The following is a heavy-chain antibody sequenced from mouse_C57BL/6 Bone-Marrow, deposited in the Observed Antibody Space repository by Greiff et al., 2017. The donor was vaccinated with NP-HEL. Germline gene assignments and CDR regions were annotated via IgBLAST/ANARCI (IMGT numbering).Heavy chain of an antibody. Sequence: QVQLQQPGAELVKPGASVTLSCKASGYTFTSYWMHWVKQRPGQGLEWIGMIHPNSGSTNYNVKFKSKATLTVDKSSSTAYMQLSILTSEDSAVYYCALYYYGGYFDVWGTGTTVTVSS. CDR1: GYTFTSYW. V-gene: IGHV1-64*01. CDR3: ALYYYGGYFDV. CDR2: IHPNSGST. D-gene: IGHD1-1*01. J-gene: IGHJ1*03.